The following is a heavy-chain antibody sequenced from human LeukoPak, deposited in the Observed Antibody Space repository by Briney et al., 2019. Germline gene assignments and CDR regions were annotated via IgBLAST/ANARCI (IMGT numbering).Heavy chain of an antibody. CDR1: GGSISSYY. V-gene: IGHV4-4*07. Sequence: SETLSLTCTVSGGSISSYYWSWIRQPAGKGLEWIGRIYTSGSTNYNPSLKGRVTMSVDTSKNQFSLKLSSVTAADTAVYYCARVLLVRGFDAFDIWGQGTMVTVSS. D-gene: IGHD3-10*01. CDR3: ARVLLVRGFDAFDI. CDR2: IYTSGST. J-gene: IGHJ3*02.